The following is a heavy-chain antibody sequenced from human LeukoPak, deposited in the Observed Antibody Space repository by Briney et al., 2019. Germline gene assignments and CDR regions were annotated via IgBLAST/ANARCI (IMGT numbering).Heavy chain of an antibody. CDR3: ARVGTTALNILDY. J-gene: IGHJ4*02. CDR1: GGSFSGYY. V-gene: IGHV4-34*01. D-gene: IGHD1/OR15-1a*01. Sequence: PSETLSLTCAVYGGSFSGYYWSWIRQPPGKGLEWIGEINHSGSTNYNPSLGSRVNISLDTSKNQFSLYLNSMTAADTAVYFCARVGTTALNILDYWGQGTLVTVSS. CDR2: INHSGST.